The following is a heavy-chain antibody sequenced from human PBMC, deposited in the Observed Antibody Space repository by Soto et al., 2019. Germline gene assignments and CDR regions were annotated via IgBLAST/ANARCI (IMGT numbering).Heavy chain of an antibody. J-gene: IGHJ4*02. CDR3: AREVLADSSGWYLVDY. D-gene: IGHD6-19*01. Sequence: PSQTLSLTCAISGDSVATNSATWNWIRQSPSRGLEWLGRTYYRSKWYNDYAVSVKSRITINPDTSKNQFSLQLNSVTPEDTAVYYCAREVLADSSGWYLVDYWGQGTLVTVSS. CDR2: TYYRSKWYN. CDR1: GDSVATNSAT. V-gene: IGHV6-1*01.